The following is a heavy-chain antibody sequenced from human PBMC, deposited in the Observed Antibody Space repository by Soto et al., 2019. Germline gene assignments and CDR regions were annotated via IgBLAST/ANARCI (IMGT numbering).Heavy chain of an antibody. Sequence: PGGSLRLSCAASGFTFSTYSMNWVRQAPGKGLEWVSYISGSSSTIFYTDSVKGRFTVSRDNAKNSLYLQMGSLRAEDMAVYYCARGFGELSPGGAFDIWGQGTMVTVSS. CDR2: ISGSSSTI. CDR3: ARGFGELSPGGAFDI. CDR1: GFTFSTYS. J-gene: IGHJ3*02. V-gene: IGHV3-48*01. D-gene: IGHD3-10*01.